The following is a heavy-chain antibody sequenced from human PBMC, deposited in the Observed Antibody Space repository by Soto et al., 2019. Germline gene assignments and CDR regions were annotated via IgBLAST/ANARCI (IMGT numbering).Heavy chain of an antibody. J-gene: IGHJ4*02. CDR3: AGRRANYFDY. Sequence: PSETLPLTCAVSGGSISSGGYSWSWIRQPPGKGLEWIGYIYHSGSTYYNPSLKSRVTISVDRSKNQFSLKLSSVTAADTAVYYCAGRRANYFDYWGQGTLVTVSS. CDR1: GGSISSGGYS. CDR2: IYHSGST. V-gene: IGHV4-30-2*01. D-gene: IGHD2-15*01.